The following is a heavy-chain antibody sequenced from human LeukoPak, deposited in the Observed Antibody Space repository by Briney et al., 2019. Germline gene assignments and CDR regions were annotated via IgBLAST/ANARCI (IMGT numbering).Heavy chain of an antibody. CDR3: AREGDYYGSGSMTYYYYYYYMDV. D-gene: IGHD3-10*01. Sequence: GGSLRLSCAASGFTFSSYWMSWVRQAPGKGLEWVANIKQDGSEKYYVDSVKGRFTISRDNAKNSLYLQMNSLRAEDTAVYYCAREGDYYGSGSMTYYYYYYYMDVWGKGTTVTISS. CDR2: IKQDGSEK. V-gene: IGHV3-7*01. J-gene: IGHJ6*03. CDR1: GFTFSSYW.